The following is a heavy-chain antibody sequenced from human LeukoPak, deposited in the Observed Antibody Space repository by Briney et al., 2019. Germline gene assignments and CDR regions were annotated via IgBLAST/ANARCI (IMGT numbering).Heavy chain of an antibody. CDR3: ARDWSTSGWYIDSLYWYFDL. D-gene: IGHD6-19*01. Sequence: SETLSLTCTVSGGSISGYYWSWIRQPPENGLEWIGYINYSGSTNYNPPLKSRVPISVDTSKNQFSLRLSSVTAADTAVYYCARDWSTSGWYIDSLYWYFDLWGRGTLVTVSS. V-gene: IGHV4-59*01. J-gene: IGHJ2*01. CDR1: GGSISGYY. CDR2: INYSGST.